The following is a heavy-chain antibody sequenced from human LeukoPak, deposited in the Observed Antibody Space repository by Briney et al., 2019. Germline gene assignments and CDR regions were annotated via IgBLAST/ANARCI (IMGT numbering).Heavy chain of an antibody. J-gene: IGHJ5*02. V-gene: IGHV1-2*02. CDR3: ARAARIALAATGWFDP. Sequence: VASVKVSCKASGYTFTGYYMHWVRQAPGQGLEWMGWINPNSGGTNYAQKFQGRVTMTRDTSISTAYMELSRLRSDGTAVYYCARAARIALAATGWFDPWGQGTVVTVSS. CDR1: GYTFTGYY. D-gene: IGHD6-19*01. CDR2: INPNSGGT.